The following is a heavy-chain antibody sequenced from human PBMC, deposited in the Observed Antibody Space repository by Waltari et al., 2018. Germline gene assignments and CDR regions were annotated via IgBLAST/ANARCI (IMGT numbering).Heavy chain of an antibody. CDR2: IYYRGST. V-gene: IGHV4-39*07. CDR1: GGSISSSSYY. CDR3: ARDDRYGGIGNWCDP. D-gene: IGHD2-15*01. Sequence: QLQLQESGPGLVKPSETLSLTCTVSGGSISSSSYYWGWIRQPPGTGLEWIGSIYYRGSTYYNPSLKSRVTISVDTSKNQFSLKLSSVTAADTAVYYCARDDRYGGIGNWCDPWGQGTLVTVSS. J-gene: IGHJ5*02.